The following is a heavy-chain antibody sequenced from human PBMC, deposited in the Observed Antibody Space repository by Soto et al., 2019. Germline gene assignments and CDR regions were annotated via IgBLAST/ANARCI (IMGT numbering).Heavy chain of an antibody. J-gene: IGHJ6*02. CDR3: AHKGGRGAGMDV. Sequence: QITLKESGPTLVKPTQTLTLTCTFSGFSVSTSGVGVAWIRQSPGKALEWLALIYWDNDKRYSPFLQSRVTITKDTSNNQAGLTMTNIDTVVTATYYWAHKGGRGAGMDVWGQGTTVTVSS. CDR1: GFSVSTSGVG. D-gene: IGHD2-15*01. V-gene: IGHV2-5*02. CDR2: IYWDNDK.